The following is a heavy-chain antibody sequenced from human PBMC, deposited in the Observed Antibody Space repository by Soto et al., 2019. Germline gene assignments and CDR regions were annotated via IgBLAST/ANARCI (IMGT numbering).Heavy chain of an antibody. Sequence: QITLKESGPTLLKPTQTLTLTCTFSGFSLSTSAVVVGWIRQPPGKALEWLALIYGDDDKRYSPSLKSRLTITKDTSKNQVVLTMTNMDPVDTAXXXXXXXXXXXXGQVXEYFQHWGQGTLLTVSS. CDR2: IYGDDDK. J-gene: IGHJ1*01. CDR1: GFSLSTSAVV. V-gene: IGHV2-5*02. CDR3: XXXXXXXXGQVXEYFQH.